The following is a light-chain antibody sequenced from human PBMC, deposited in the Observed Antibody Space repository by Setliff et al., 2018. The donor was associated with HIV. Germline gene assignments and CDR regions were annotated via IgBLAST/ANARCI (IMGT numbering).Light chain of an antibody. CDR2: HIT. V-gene: IGLV2-11*01. CDR3: CSYAGNYVFV. Sequence: ALTQPRSVSGSPGQSVTFSCTGASSDIGGYNYVSWYQQHPGKAPKLLIYHITKRPSGVPDRFSGFKSGNTASLTISGLQADDEADYYCCSYAGNYVFVFGGGTKVTVL. CDR1: SSDIGGYNY. J-gene: IGLJ1*01.